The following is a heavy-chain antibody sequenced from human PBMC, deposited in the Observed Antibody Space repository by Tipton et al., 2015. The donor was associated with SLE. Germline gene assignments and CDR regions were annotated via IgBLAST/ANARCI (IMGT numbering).Heavy chain of an antibody. D-gene: IGHD2-15*01. CDR1: GYTFTSYD. V-gene: IGHV1-8*01. CDR2: MNPNSGNT. J-gene: IGHJ5*02. CDR3: ARGRCCSGCSCYSDWFDP. Sequence: QLVQSGAEVKKPGASVKVSCKASGYTFTSYDINWVRQATGQGLEWMGWMNPNSGNTGYAQKFQGRVTMTRNTSISTAYMELSSLRSEDTAVYYCARGRCCSGCSCYSDWFDPWGQGTLVTVSS.